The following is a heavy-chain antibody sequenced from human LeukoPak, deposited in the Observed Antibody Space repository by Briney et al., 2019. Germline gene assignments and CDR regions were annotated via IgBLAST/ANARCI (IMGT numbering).Heavy chain of an antibody. CDR1: GFTVSSNS. J-gene: IGHJ4*02. Sequence: GGSLRLSCTVSGFTVSSNSMSWVRQAPGKGLEWVSFIYSDNTHYSDSVKGRFTISRDNSKNTLYLQMNSLRAEDTAVYYCARGGVYGVKIDYWGQGTLVTVSS. CDR2: IYSDNT. CDR3: ARGGVYGVKIDY. D-gene: IGHD3-10*01. V-gene: IGHV3-53*01.